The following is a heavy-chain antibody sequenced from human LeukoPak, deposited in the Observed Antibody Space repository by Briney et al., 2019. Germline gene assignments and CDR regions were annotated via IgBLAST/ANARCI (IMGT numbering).Heavy chain of an antibody. CDR1: GDSIDSYY. CDR3: ARLPRYGGYDHFDY. V-gene: IGHV4-59*12. CDR2: IYYRGTT. Sequence: SETLSLTCTVSGDSIDSYYWSWIRQPPGKGLEWIGYIYYRGTTSYNPFLRSRVTISVDTSKNQFSLKLNSVTAADTAVYYCARLPRYGGYDHFDYWGQGILVIVSS. J-gene: IGHJ4*02. D-gene: IGHD5-12*01.